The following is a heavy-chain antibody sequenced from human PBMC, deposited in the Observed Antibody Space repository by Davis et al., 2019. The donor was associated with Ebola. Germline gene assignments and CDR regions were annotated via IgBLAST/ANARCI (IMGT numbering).Heavy chain of an antibody. J-gene: IGHJ3*02. D-gene: IGHD3-3*01. CDR2: ISGSGGST. CDR3: AKDKNYDFWSGYPHDALDI. Sequence: GESLKTSCAASGFTFSSYAMSWVRQAPGKGLEWVSAISGSGGSTYYADSVKGRFTISRDNSKNTPYLQMNSLRAEDTAIYYCAKDKNYDFWSGYPHDALDIWGQGTMVTVSS. CDR1: GFTFSSYA. V-gene: IGHV3-23*01.